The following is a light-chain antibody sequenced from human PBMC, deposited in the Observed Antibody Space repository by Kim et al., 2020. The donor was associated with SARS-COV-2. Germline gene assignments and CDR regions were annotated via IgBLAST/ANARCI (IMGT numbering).Light chain of an antibody. V-gene: IGLV1-44*01. Sequence: QSVLTQPPSASGTPGQRITISCSGSNSDIGSNTVNWYQQFPGTTPKLLIYSNTQRPSGVPDRFSGSKSGTSASLAITELQSEDEADYYCASWDDSLGGWVFGGGTKLTVL. CDR2: SNT. CDR3: ASWDDSLGGWV. CDR1: NSDIGSNT. J-gene: IGLJ3*02.